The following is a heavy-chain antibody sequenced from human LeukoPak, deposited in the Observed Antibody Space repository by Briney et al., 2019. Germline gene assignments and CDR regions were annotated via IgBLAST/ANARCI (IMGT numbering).Heavy chain of an antibody. CDR2: IYYSGST. CDR1: GGSISSGGYY. V-gene: IGHV4-31*03. J-gene: IGHJ4*02. Sequence: SSQTLSLTCTVSGGSISSGGYYWSWIRQHPGKGLEWIGYIYYSGSTYYNPSLKSRVTISVDTSKNQFSLKLSSVTAADTAVYYCARENVRWGTNFDYWGQGTLVTVSS. CDR3: ARENVRWGTNFDY. D-gene: IGHD2-8*02.